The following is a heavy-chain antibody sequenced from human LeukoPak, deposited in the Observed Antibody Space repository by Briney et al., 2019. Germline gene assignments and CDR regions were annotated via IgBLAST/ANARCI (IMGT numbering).Heavy chain of an antibody. D-gene: IGHD7-27*01. Sequence: GSLRLSCAASGFTFNTYSMNWVRQAPGKGLEWVSSISDNSNYIYYSDSVEGRFTISRDNAKNSLYLQMNSLRAEDTAVYYCARDPPGAHFDYWGQGTLVTVSS. V-gene: IGHV3-21*01. J-gene: IGHJ4*02. CDR2: ISDNSNYI. CDR3: ARDPPGAHFDY. CDR1: GFTFNTYS.